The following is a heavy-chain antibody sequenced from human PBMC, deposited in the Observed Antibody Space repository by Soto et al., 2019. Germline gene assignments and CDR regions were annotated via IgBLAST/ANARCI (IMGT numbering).Heavy chain of an antibody. Sequence: QVQLQESGPGLVKPSQTLSLTCTVSGGSISSGGYYWSWIRQHPGKGLEWIGYIYYSGSTYYNPSLKSRDTISVDTSKNQFSLKLSSVTAADTAVYYCARAPIVVVAATNYYYGMDVWGQGTTVTVSS. V-gene: IGHV4-31*03. D-gene: IGHD2-15*01. J-gene: IGHJ6*02. CDR3: ARAPIVVVAATNYYYGMDV. CDR1: GGSISSGGYY. CDR2: IYYSGST.